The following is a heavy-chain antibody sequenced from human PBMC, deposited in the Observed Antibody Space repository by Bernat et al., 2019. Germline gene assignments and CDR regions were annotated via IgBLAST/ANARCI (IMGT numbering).Heavy chain of an antibody. CDR3: ARDPSGSAFVC. Sequence: EVQLLESGGALVQPGGSLRLSCAASGFTFNNYAMSWVRQAPRKGLEWVSAITGSGGNTYYADPVKGRFTVSRENSKNTLFLQMNSLRAEDTAVYYCARDPSGSAFVCWGQGTLVTVSS. D-gene: IGHD3-10*01. V-gene: IGHV3-23*01. J-gene: IGHJ4*02. CDR2: ITGSGGNT. CDR1: GFTFNNYA.